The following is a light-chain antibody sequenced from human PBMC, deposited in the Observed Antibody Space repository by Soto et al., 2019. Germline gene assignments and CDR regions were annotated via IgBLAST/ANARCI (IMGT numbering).Light chain of an antibody. CDR3: QHCQPYGDSPTLT. V-gene: IGKV3-20*01. CDR2: DAS. J-gene: IGKJ4*01. CDR1: QSVSYY. Sequence: IVLTQSPGTPSLSPGERATLSCRASQSVSYYLAWYQQKPGQAPRLLIYDASSRATGVPDRFSGSGSGTDFTLTSSRLEPEDFAVYDCQHCQPYGDSPTLTFGGGTKVDIK.